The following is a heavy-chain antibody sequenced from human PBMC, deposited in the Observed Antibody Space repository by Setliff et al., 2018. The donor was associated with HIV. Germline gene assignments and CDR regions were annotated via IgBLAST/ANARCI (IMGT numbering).Heavy chain of an antibody. CDR2: ISRSSSTI. D-gene: IGHD3-22*01. J-gene: IGHJ4*02. CDR1: GFTFSSYS. Sequence: GESLRLSCAASGFTFSSYSMNWVRRAPGKGLEWVSYISRSSSTIYYADSVKGRFTISRDNAKNSLYLQMNSLRAEDTAVYYCARVSDRGDFDYWGQGTLVTVSS. V-gene: IGHV3-48*01. CDR3: ARVSDRGDFDY.